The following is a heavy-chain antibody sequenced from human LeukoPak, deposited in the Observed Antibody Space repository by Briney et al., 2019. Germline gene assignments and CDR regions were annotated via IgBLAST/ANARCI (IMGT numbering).Heavy chain of an antibody. CDR1: GYTFTSYD. Sequence: ASVKVSCKASGYTFTSYDIKWVRQATGQGLEWMGWMNPNSGNTGYAQKFQGRVTMTRNTSISTAYMELSSLRSEDTAVYYCARGSSYSSGWYAFDIWGQGTMVTVSS. V-gene: IGHV1-8*01. CDR2: MNPNSGNT. J-gene: IGHJ3*02. D-gene: IGHD6-19*01. CDR3: ARGSSYSSGWYAFDI.